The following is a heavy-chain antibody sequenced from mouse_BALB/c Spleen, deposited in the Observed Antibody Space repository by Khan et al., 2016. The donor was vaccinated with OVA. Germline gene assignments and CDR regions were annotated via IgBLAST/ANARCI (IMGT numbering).Heavy chain of an antibody. Sequence: QVQLKQSGAELTRPGASVKMSCKASGYTFISYTIHWIKQRPGQGLEWIGYINPSSGYTNYNQKFKDKATLTADKSSTTAYMQLSSLTSDDSVVYYCAGDVAYDRNDGWFAYWGQGTLVTVSA. J-gene: IGHJ3*01. CDR2: INPSSGYT. CDR1: GYTFISYT. V-gene: IGHV1-4*01. CDR3: AGDVAYDRNDGWFAY. D-gene: IGHD2-14*01.